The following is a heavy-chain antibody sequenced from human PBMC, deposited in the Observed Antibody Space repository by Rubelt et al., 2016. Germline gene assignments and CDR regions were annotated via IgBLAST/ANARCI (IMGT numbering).Heavy chain of an antibody. CDR2: INHSGST. V-gene: IGHV4-34*01. Sequence: GWIGEINHSGSTNYNPSLKSRVTISVDTSKNQFSLKLSSVTAADTAVYYCARRGRSGRLSAFDIWGQGTMVTVSS. J-gene: IGHJ3*02. CDR3: ARRGRSGRLSAFDI. D-gene: IGHD3-16*02.